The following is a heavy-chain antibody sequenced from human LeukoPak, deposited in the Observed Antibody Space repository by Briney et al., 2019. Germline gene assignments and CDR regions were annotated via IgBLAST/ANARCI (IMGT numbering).Heavy chain of an antibody. CDR2: INHSGST. CDR3: ARHPTDSSGWYVYYYYMDV. Sequence: GSLRLSCAASGFTVSSSYMIWVRQPPAKGLEWSGEINHSGSTNYNPSLKSRVTISVDTSKNQFSLKLSSVTAADTAVYYCARHPTDSSGWYVYYYYMDVWGKGTTVTISS. J-gene: IGHJ6*03. V-gene: IGHV4-34*01. D-gene: IGHD6-19*01. CDR1: GFTVSSSY.